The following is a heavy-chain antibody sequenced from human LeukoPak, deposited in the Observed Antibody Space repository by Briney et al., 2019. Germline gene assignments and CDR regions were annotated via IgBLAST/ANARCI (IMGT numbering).Heavy chain of an antibody. CDR1: GGSISSYY. V-gene: IGHV4-59*01. J-gene: IGHJ4*02. Sequence: SETLSLTCTVSGGSISSYYWSWIRQPPGKGLEWIGYIYYSGSTNYNPSLKSRVTISVDTSKNQFSLKLSSVTAADTAVYYCARVSDYDFWSGYPWYFDYWGQGTLVTVSS. CDR3: ARVSDYDFWSGYPWYFDY. CDR2: IYYSGST. D-gene: IGHD3-3*01.